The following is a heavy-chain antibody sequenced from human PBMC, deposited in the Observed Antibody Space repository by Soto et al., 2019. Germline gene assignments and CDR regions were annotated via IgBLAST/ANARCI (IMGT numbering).Heavy chain of an antibody. CDR2: IYYSGST. D-gene: IGHD3-10*01. CDR1: GGSISSYY. Sequence: QVQLQESGPGLVKPSETLSLTCTVSGGSISSYYWSWIRQPPGKGLEWIGYIYYSGSTHYNPSLKRRVTISVDTSKNQFSLKLSSVTAADTAVYYCARYGSGSSVWFDPWGQGTLVTVSS. V-gene: IGHV4-59*01. CDR3: ARYGSGSSVWFDP. J-gene: IGHJ5*02.